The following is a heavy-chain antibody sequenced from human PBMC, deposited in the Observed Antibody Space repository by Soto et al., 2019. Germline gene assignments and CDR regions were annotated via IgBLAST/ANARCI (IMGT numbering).Heavy chain of an antibody. J-gene: IGHJ4*02. CDR1: GGSTSRGGYY. V-gene: IGHV4-31*03. D-gene: IGHD2-8*01. CDR3: AKDMEMTGSCTNGLCWTLDY. CDR2: IYYSGNT. Sequence: QVQLQESGPGLVKPSQTLSLTCTVSGGSTSRGGYYWTWIRQHPVRGLEWIAYIYYSGNTFYNPSLKSRLTISLDTSKNQFSLNLTSVTAADTAVYFCAKDMEMTGSCTNGLCWTLDYWGPGTLVTVSS.